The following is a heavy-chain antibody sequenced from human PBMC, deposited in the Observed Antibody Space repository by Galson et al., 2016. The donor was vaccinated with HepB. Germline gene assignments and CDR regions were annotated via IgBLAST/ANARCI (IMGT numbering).Heavy chain of an antibody. Sequence: CAISGDSVSSTNAAWNWIKQSPSRGLEWLGGTYYGSRGNDDHEVSVKGRITINTDTSKNHFSLQLNSVTPEDTAVYYCARELKGRGGFDYWGQGTLVTVSS. D-gene: IGHD3-16*01. CDR3: ARELKGRGGFDY. CDR1: GDSVSSTNAA. V-gene: IGHV6-1*01. J-gene: IGHJ4*02. CDR2: TYYGSRGND.